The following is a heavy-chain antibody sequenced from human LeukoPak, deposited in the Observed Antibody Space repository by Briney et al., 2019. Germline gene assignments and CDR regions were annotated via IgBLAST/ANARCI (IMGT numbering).Heavy chain of an antibody. CDR2: IKQDGTEK. J-gene: IGHJ6*03. V-gene: IGHV3-7*01. D-gene: IGHD3-3*01. Sequence: GGSLRLSCAASAFTFSSYWMSWVRQAPGKGLGWVANIKQDGTEKYYVDSVKGRFTISRDNAKNSLYLQMNSLRAEDTAVYYCARDPTYYDFWSGYSDYYYYMDVWGKGTTVTVSS. CDR3: ARDPTYYDFWSGYSDYYYYMDV. CDR1: AFTFSSYW.